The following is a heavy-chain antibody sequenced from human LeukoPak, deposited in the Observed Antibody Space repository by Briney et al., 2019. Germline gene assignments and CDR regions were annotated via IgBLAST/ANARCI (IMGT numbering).Heavy chain of an antibody. D-gene: IGHD3-9*01. CDR3: ARHYSEDILTGYSGYFDY. J-gene: IGHJ4*02. CDR1: GGSISSYY. Sequence: SETLSLTCTVSGGSISSYYWSWIRQPPGKGLEWIGYIYTSGSTNYNPSLKSRVTISVDTSKNQFSLKLSSVTAADTAVYYCARHYSEDILTGYSGYFDYWGQGTLVTVSS. V-gene: IGHV4-4*09. CDR2: IYTSGST.